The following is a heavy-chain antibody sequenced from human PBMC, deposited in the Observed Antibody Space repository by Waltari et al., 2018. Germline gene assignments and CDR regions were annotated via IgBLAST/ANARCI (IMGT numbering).Heavy chain of an antibody. CDR1: GFTFINYA. CDR2: ISDSGVVT. Sequence: GHLLESGGGLVQPGGSLRPSCVASGFTFINYAMSWVRQAPGKGLEWVSGISDSGVVTKYADSVKGRFTVSRDNSKNTLYLQLNSLRAEDTAVYYCARHLYSIDYLELDNWGQGTLVTVSS. D-gene: IGHD3-22*01. CDR3: ARHLYSIDYLELDN. J-gene: IGHJ4*02. V-gene: IGHV3-23*01.